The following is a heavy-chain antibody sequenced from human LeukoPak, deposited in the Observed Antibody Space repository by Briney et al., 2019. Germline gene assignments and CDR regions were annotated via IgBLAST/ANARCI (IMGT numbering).Heavy chain of an antibody. CDR3: ARQEAADYDFWSGPDLNWFDP. CDR1: GGSFSGYY. CDR2: INHSGST. J-gene: IGHJ5*02. D-gene: IGHD3-3*01. Sequence: KPSETLSPTCAVYGGSFSGYYWSWIRQPPGKGLEWIGEINHSGSTNYNPSLKSRVTISVDTSKNQFSLKLSSVTAADTAVYYCARQEAADYDFWSGPDLNWFDPWGQGTLSPSPQ. V-gene: IGHV4-34*01.